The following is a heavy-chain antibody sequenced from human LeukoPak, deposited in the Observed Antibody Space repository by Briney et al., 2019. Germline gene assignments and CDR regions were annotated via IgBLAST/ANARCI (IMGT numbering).Heavy chain of an antibody. CDR1: GFSFSIQE. CDR2: ISSNSRPI. D-gene: IGHD5-12*01. CDR3: ARGSYTGFDLYFDY. Sequence: GGSLRLSCATSGFSFSIQEMTWVRHAPGEGLEWVSYISSNSRPIYYADSVTGRFTISRDNTKNSVFLQLNSLGVEDTGFYYCARGSYTGFDLYFDYWGQGTLVTVSS. V-gene: IGHV3-48*03. J-gene: IGHJ4*02.